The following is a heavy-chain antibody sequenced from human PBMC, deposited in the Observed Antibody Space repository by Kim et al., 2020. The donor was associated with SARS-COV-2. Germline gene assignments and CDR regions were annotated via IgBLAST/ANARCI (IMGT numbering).Heavy chain of an antibody. V-gene: IGHV3-11*05. CDR2: ISSSSSYT. D-gene: IGHD3-22*01. CDR3: ARDFHSSGYLDY. CDR1: GFTFSDYY. J-gene: IGHJ4*02. Sequence: GGSLRLSCAASGFTFSDYYLSWIRQAPGKGLEWVSYISSSSSYTNYASSVKGRSTNSRDNAKNSLYLQMNSVRAEDTAVYYGARDFHSSGYLDYWGQGTLVTVSS.